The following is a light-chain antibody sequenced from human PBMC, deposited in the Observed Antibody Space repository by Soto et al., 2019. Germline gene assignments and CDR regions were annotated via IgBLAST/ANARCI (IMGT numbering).Light chain of an antibody. CDR2: DAS. J-gene: IGKJ3*01. V-gene: IGKV3-11*01. CDR3: QQRSTWPFT. Sequence: EIVLTQSPATLSLSPGERATLSCRASQSISSYLAWYQQKPDQAPRLLIYDASNRATGIPARFSGSGSVTDFTLTISSLEPEDFAVYYCQQRSTWPFTFGPGTKVDIK. CDR1: QSISSY.